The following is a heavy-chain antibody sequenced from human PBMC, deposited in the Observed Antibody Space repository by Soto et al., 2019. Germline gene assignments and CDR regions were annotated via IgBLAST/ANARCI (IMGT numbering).Heavy chain of an antibody. Sequence: GGSLRLSCAAPGFTFSSYEMNWVRQAPGKGLEWVSYISSSGSTIYYADSVKGRFTISRDNAKNSLYLQMNSLRAEDTAVYYCARATLSSSSVTIYFDYWGQGTLVTVSS. V-gene: IGHV3-48*03. D-gene: IGHD6-6*01. CDR1: GFTFSSYE. J-gene: IGHJ4*02. CDR3: ARATLSSSSVTIYFDY. CDR2: ISSSGSTI.